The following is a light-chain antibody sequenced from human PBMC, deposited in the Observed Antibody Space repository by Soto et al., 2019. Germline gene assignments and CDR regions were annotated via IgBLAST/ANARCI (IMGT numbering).Light chain of an antibody. J-gene: IGLJ1*01. CDR2: HDN. CDR3: AAWDDSLXGFV. V-gene: IGLV1-44*01. CDR1: SSNIGKNT. Sequence: QSFLTQPPSASGTPVQGVTIPCSGSSSNIGKNTVKWYQQLPGTDPKSLIYHDNQRPSGVPERFSGSKSGTSASLAISGLQYEDEDDYYCAAWDDSLXGFVVGTGTKVXV.